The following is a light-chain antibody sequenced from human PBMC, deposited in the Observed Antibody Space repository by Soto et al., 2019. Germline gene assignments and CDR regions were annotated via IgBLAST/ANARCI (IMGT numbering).Light chain of an antibody. J-gene: IGKJ1*01. Sequence: EIVLTQSPGTLSLSPGERATLSCRASQSVSSSYSAWYQQKLGQAPRLLIYGASSRATGIPDRFSGSGSGTDFTLTISRLEPEDFAVYYCQQYGSLPWTFGQGTKVEIK. CDR3: QQYGSLPWT. CDR1: QSVSSSY. CDR2: GAS. V-gene: IGKV3-20*01.